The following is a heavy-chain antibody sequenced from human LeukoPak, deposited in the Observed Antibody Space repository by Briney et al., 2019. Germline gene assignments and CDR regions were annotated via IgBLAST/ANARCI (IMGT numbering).Heavy chain of an antibody. D-gene: IGHD4-17*01. CDR3: ARHDDYGDYVDAFDI. J-gene: IGHJ3*02. CDR2: IYHSGST. Sequence: PSETLSLTCTVSGYSISSGYYWGWIRQPPGKGLEWIGSIYHSGSTYYNPSLKSRVTISVDTSKNQFSLKLSSVTAADTAVYYCARHDDYGDYVDAFDIWGQGTMVTVSS. CDR1: GYSISSGYY. V-gene: IGHV4-38-2*02.